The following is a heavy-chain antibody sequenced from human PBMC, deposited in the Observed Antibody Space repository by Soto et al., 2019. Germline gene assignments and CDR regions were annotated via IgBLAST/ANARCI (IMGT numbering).Heavy chain of an antibody. CDR3: ARDSGSSPEFDY. D-gene: IGHD1-26*01. CDR2: IIPIFGTA. Sequence: SVEVSCKASGGAFSSYAISWVREAPGQGLEWMGGIIPIFGTANYAQNFQGRVTITADESTSTAYMELSSLRSEDTAVYYCARDSGSSPEFDYWGQGTLVTVSS. J-gene: IGHJ4*02. CDR1: GGAFSSYA. V-gene: IGHV1-69*13.